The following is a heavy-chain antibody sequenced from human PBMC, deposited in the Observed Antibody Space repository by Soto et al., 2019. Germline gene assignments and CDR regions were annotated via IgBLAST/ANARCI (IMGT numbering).Heavy chain of an antibody. CDR2: ISSSSSYI. CDR1: GFTFSSYS. D-gene: IGHD3-10*01. CDR3: ARDLMVSGDFDY. J-gene: IGHJ4*02. Sequence: EVQLVESGGGLVKPGGSLRLSCAASGFTFSSYSMNWVRQAPGKGLEWVSSISSSSSYIYYADSVKGRFTISRDNAKNSLYLQMNSLRAEDTAVYYCARDLMVSGDFDYWGQGTLVTVSS. V-gene: IGHV3-21*01.